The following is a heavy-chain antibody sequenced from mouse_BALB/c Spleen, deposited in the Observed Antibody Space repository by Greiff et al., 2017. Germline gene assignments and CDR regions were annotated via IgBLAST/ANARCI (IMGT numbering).Heavy chain of an antibody. CDR1: GYSITSGYY. CDR2: ISYDGSK. J-gene: IGHJ3*01. CDR3: ARGYGYDWFAY. V-gene: IGHV3-6*02. D-gene: IGHD2-2*01. Sequence: EVKLMESGPGLVKPSQSLSLTCSVTGYSITSGYYWNWIRQFPGNKLEWMGYISYDGSKNYNPSLKNRISITRDTSKNQFFLKLNSVTTEDTATYYFARGYGYDWFAYWGQGTLVTVSA.